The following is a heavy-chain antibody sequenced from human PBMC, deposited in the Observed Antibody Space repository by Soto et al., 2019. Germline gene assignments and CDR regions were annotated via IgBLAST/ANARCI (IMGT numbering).Heavy chain of an antibody. V-gene: IGHV3-23*01. Sequence: WSLRLSCAASGFTFSSYAMSWVRQAPGKGLEWVSAISGSGGSTYYADSVKGRFTISRDNSKNTLYLQMNSLRAEDTAVYYCAKARGAAAGKFYYYGMDVWGQGTTVTVSS. J-gene: IGHJ6*02. D-gene: IGHD6-13*01. CDR2: ISGSGGST. CDR3: AKARGAAAGKFYYYGMDV. CDR1: GFTFSSYA.